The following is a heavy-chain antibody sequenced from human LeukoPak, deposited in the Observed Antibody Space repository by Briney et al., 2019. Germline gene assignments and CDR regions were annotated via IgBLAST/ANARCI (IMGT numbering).Heavy chain of an antibody. CDR1: GFTFSSHV. CDR3: ASVTLSGGMDV. V-gene: IGHV3-23*01. J-gene: IGHJ6*02. CDR2: INSDGGNT. D-gene: IGHD2-21*02. Sequence: GGSLRLSCAASGFTFSSHVMTWVRQAPGKGLEWVSTINSDGGNTYYPDSVMGRFTISRDNSKNTLYLQMNSLRAEDTAVYYCASVTLSGGMDVWGQGTTVTVSS.